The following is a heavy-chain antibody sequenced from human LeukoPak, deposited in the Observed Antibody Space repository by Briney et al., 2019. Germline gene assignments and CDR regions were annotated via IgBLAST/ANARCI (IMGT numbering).Heavy chain of an antibody. CDR2: IYYSGST. CDR1: GGSISSSSYY. D-gene: IGHD1-26*01. CDR3: ARDLLRYSGSYPRGDY. V-gene: IGHV4-39*07. Sequence: PSETLSLTCTVSGGSISSSSYYWGWIRQPPGKGLEWIGSIYYSGSTYYNPSLKSRVTISVDTSKNQFSLKLSSVTAADTAVYYCARDLLRYSGSYPRGDYWGQGTLVTVSS. J-gene: IGHJ4*02.